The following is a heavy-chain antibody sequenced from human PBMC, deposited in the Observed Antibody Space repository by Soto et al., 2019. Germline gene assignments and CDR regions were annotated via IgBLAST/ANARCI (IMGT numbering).Heavy chain of an antibody. CDR2: INAGNGNT. Sequence: QVPLVQSGAEVKKPGASVKVSCKASGYTFTSYAMHWVRQAPGQRLEWMGWINAGNGNTKYSQKFQGRVTITRDTSASTAYMELSSLRSEDTAVYYCARADRVTIFGVVITKDYGMDVWGQGTTVTVSS. CDR3: ARADRVTIFGVVITKDYGMDV. CDR1: GYTFTSYA. D-gene: IGHD3-3*01. J-gene: IGHJ6*02. V-gene: IGHV1-3*01.